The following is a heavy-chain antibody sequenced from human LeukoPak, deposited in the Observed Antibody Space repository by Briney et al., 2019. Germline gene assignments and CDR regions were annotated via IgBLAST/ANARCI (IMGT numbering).Heavy chain of an antibody. V-gene: IGHV3-23*01. CDR3: ARPLDYGDYLNAFDI. CDR1: GFTFSSYA. J-gene: IGHJ3*02. CDR2: ISGSDGHT. Sequence: GGSLRLSCAASGFTFSSYAMSWVRQAPGKGLEWVSAISGSDGHTYYADAVKGRSTISRDNSKNTLYLQMNSLRAEDTAVYYCARPLDYGDYLNAFDIWGQGTMVTVSS. D-gene: IGHD4-17*01.